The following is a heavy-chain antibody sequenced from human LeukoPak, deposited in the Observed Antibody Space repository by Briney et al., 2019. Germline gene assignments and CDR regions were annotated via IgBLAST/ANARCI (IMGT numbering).Heavy chain of an antibody. CDR3: ARSDNTGYMDV. V-gene: IGHV3-30*03. D-gene: IGHD5-18*01. Sequence: GGSLRLSCAASGFTFSSYGMHWVRQAPGKGLEWVAVISYDGSNKYYADSVKGRFTISRDNSKNTLYLQMNSLRAEDTAVYYCARSDNTGYMDVWGKGTTVTVSS. CDR2: ISYDGSNK. J-gene: IGHJ6*03. CDR1: GFTFSSYG.